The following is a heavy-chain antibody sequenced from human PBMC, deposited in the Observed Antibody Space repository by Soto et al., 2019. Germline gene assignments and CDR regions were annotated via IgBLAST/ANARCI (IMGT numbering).Heavy chain of an antibody. CDR1: GFTFSSYG. Sequence: GGSLRLSCAASGFTFSSYGMHWVRQAPGKGLEWVAVIWYDGSNKYYADSVKGRFTISRDNSKNTLYLQMNSLRAEDTAVYYCARDHMGARDYYYYGMDVWGQGTTVTVSS. CDR3: ARDHMGARDYYYYGMDV. CDR2: IWYDGSNK. J-gene: IGHJ6*02. D-gene: IGHD1-26*01. V-gene: IGHV3-33*01.